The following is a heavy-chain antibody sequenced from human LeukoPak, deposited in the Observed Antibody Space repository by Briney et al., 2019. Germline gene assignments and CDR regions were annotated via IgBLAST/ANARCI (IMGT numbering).Heavy chain of an antibody. V-gene: IGHV3-33*01. CDR3: AGRAELGRGFDY. J-gene: IGHJ4*02. D-gene: IGHD7-27*01. CDR2: IWYDGSNK. Sequence: PGGSLRLSCAASGFTFSSYGMHWVRQAPGKGLEWVAVIWYDGSNKYYADSVKGRFTISRDNSKNTLYLQTNGLTVEDTAVYYCAGRAELGRGFDYWGQGTLVTVSS. CDR1: GFTFSSYG.